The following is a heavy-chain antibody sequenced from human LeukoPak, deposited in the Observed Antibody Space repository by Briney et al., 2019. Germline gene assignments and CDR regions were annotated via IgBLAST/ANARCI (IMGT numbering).Heavy chain of an antibody. CDR1: GGSFSGYY. V-gene: IGHV4-34*01. D-gene: IGHD2-8*01. J-gene: IGHJ6*03. CDR2: INHSGST. CDR3: ARGKGYCTNGVCSPWNYYYYMDV. Sequence: SETLSLTCAVYGGSFSGYYWSWIRQPPGKGLEWIGEINHSGSTNYNPSLKSRVTISVDTSKNQFSLKLSSVTAADTAVYYCARGKGYCTNGVCSPWNYYYYMDVWGKGTTVTVSS.